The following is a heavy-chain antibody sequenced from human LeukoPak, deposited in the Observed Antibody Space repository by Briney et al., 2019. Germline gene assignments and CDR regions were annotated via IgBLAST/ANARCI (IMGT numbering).Heavy chain of an antibody. V-gene: IGHV3-74*01. CDR1: GFTFSNYW. CDR3: AKGGATVIDY. J-gene: IGHJ4*02. CDR2: INSDGGST. Sequence: GGSLRLSCAASGFTFSNYWMHWVRQAPGKGLVWISRINSDGGSTTSAYSVKGRFTISRDNAKNTLYLQMNSLRAEDTAVYYCAKGGATVIDYWGQGTLVTVSS. D-gene: IGHD4-17*01.